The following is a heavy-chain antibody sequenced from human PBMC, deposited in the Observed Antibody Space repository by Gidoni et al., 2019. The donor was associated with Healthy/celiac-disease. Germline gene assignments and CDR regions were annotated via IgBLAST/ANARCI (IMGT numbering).Heavy chain of an antibody. V-gene: IGHV1-2*02. CDR3: ATSGIEGN. CDR1: GYTFTGYY. Sequence: QRVQAGAEVSKPGASVKVPCKASGYTFTGYYMHWVRQAPGQGLEWMGWINPNSGGTNYAQKFQGRVTMTRDTSISTADMELSRLRSDDTAVYYGATSGIEGNWGQGTLVTVSS. D-gene: IGHD3-10*01. J-gene: IGHJ4*02. CDR2: INPNSGGT.